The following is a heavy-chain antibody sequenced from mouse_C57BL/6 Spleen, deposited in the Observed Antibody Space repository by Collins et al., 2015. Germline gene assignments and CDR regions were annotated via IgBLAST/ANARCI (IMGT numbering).Heavy chain of an antibody. CDR2: IYPGDGDT. CDR1: GYTFTSYW. D-gene: IGHD2-1*01. CDR3: ASYYDNYYAMDY. Sequence: SGAELARPGASVKLSCKASGYTFTSYWMQWVKQRPGQGLEWIGAIYPGDGDTRYTQKFKGKATLTADKSSSTAYMQLSSLASEDSAVYYCASYYDNYYAMDYWGQGTSVTVSS. J-gene: IGHJ4*01. V-gene: IGHV1-87*01.